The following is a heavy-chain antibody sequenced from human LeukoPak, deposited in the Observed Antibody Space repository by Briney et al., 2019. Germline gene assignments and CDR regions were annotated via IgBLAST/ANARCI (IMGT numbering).Heavy chain of an antibody. V-gene: IGHV1-69*05. D-gene: IGHD3-3*01. Sequence: SVKVYCKASGGTFSSYAISWVRQAPGQGLEWMGRIIPIFGTANYAQKFQGRVTITTDESTSTAYMELSSLRSEDTAVYYCARDPEVRFPDGWGQGTLVTVSS. CDR1: GGTFSSYA. CDR2: IIPIFGTA. J-gene: IGHJ4*02. CDR3: ARDPEVRFPDG.